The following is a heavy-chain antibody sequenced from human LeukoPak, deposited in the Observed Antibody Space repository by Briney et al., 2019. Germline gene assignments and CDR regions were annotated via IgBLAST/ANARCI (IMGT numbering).Heavy chain of an antibody. J-gene: IGHJ4*02. D-gene: IGHD3-10*01. CDR2: INHSGST. CDR3: ASEAPRGDNGQD. CDR1: GGSFSGYY. V-gene: IGHV4-34*01. Sequence: PSETLSLTCAVYGGSFSGYYWSWIRQPPGKGLEWIGEINHSGSTNYNPSLKSRVTISVDTSKNQFSLKLRSVTAADTAVYYCASEAPRGDNGQDWGQGTLVTVSS.